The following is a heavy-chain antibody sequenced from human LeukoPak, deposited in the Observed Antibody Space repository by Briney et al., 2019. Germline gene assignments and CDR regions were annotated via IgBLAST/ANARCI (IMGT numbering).Heavy chain of an antibody. J-gene: IGHJ6*03. D-gene: IGHD3-10*01. CDR2: IYHSGST. V-gene: IGHV4-38-2*01. CDR1: GYSISSGYY. CDR3: ARCYGSGPFYYYMDV. Sequence: PSETLSLTCAVSGYSISSGYYWGWIRQPPGKGLEWIGRIYHSGSTYYNPSLKSRGTISVDTSKNQFSLKLSSVPAADTAVYYCARCYGSGPFYYYMDVWGKGTTVTVSS.